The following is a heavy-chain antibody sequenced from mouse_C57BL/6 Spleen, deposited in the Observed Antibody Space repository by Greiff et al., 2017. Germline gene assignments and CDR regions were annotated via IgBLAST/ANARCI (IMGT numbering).Heavy chain of an antibody. Sequence: VQLQQPGAELVKPGASVKMSCKASGYTFTSYWITWVKQRPGQGLEWIGDIYPGSGSTNYNEKFKSKATLTVDKSSSTAYMKLGSLTSEDSAFYYCAREIDCYGSFYFDYWGQGTTLTVSS. D-gene: IGHD1-1*01. J-gene: IGHJ2*01. CDR3: AREIDCYGSFYFDY. V-gene: IGHV1-55*01. CDR2: IYPGSGST. CDR1: GYTFTSYW.